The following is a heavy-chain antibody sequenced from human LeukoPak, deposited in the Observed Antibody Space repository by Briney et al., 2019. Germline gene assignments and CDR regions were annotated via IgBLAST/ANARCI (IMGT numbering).Heavy chain of an antibody. V-gene: IGHV3-23*01. J-gene: IGHJ4*02. CDR1: GITLSNYG. Sequence: GGSLRLSCAVSGITLSNYGMSCVRQAPGKGLEWVAGISDSGGSTKYADSVKGRFTISRDNPKNTLYLQMNSLRVEDTAVYFCAKRGVVIRVILVGFHKEAYYFDSWGQGALVTVSS. D-gene: IGHD3-22*01. CDR3: AKRGVVIRVILVGFHKEAYYFDS. CDR2: ISDSGGST.